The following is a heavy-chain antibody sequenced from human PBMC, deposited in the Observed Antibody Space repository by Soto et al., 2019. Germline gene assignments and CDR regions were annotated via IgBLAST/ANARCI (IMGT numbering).Heavy chain of an antibody. CDR1: GGTISSGDYY. V-gene: IGHV4-31*03. D-gene: IGHD2-2*01. CDR3: ARDRARYSVLVPAATDYGMDV. Sequence: SETLSLTSTVSGGTISSGDYYWSWIRQHPGKGLEWIGYIYYSGSTYYNPSLKSRVTISVDTSKNQFSLKLSSVTAADTAVYYCARDRARYSVLVPAATDYGMDVWGQGTTVTVSS. J-gene: IGHJ6*02. CDR2: IYYSGST.